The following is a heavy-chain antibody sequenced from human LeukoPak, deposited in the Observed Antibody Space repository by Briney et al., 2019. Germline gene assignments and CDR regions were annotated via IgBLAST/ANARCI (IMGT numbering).Heavy chain of an antibody. V-gene: IGHV1-2*02. Sequence: ASVKVSCKASGYTFTVYFMHWVRQAPGQGLEWMGLMNPDNGGTHYAQKFRGRVTMTRDSSINTAYMELSRLTSDDTAVYYCATLGGHSLAAQNGYWGQGTLVTVSS. J-gene: IGHJ4*02. D-gene: IGHD3-16*01. CDR2: MNPDNGGT. CDR1: GYTFTVYF. CDR3: ATLGGHSLAAQNGY.